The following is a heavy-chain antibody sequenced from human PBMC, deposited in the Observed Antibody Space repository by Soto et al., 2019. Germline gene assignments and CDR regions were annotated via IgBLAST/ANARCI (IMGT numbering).Heavy chain of an antibody. CDR3: ARRRHTILPSGLGIPAEPPTDL. J-gene: IGHJ2*01. D-gene: IGHD3-3*01. CDR2: VYSGGST. V-gene: IGHV3-53*01. Sequence: GKGLEWVSVVYSGGSTYYADSVKGRFTISRDNSKNTLYLQMNSLRAEDTAVYYSARRRHTILPSGLGIPAEPPTDL.